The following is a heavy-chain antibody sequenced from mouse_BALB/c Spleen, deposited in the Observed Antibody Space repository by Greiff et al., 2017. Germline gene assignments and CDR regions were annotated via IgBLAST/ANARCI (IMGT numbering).Heavy chain of an antibody. D-gene: IGHD2-4*01. J-gene: IGHJ4*01. CDR2: IWSGGST. CDR3: ARKDMITTFYAMDY. V-gene: IGHV2-4-1*01. Sequence: VQLQQSGPGLVQPSQSLSITCTVSGFSLTSYGVHWVRQSPGKGLEWLGVIWSGGSTDYNAAFISRLSISKDNSKSQVFFKMNSLQADDTAIYYCARKDMITTFYAMDYWGQGTSVTVSS. CDR1: GFSLTSYG.